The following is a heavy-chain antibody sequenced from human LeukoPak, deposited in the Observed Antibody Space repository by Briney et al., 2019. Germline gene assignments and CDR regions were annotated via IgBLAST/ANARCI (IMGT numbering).Heavy chain of an antibody. CDR1: GFTFSSHG. D-gene: IGHD6-19*01. CDR2: ISGSGGST. CDR3: ARPRDQYSSGWYAPFDY. V-gene: IGHV3-23*01. J-gene: IGHJ4*02. Sequence: SGRSLRLSCAASGFTFSSHGMTWVRQAPGKGLEWVSAISGSGGSTYYADSVKGRSTISRDNSKNTLYLQMNSLRVEDTAVYYCARPRDQYSSGWYAPFDYWGQGTLVTVSS.